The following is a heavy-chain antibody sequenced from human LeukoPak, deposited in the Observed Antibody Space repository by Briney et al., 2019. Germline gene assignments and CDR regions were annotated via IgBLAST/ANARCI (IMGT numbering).Heavy chain of an antibody. V-gene: IGHV4-61*02. Sequence: SETLSLTCTVSGGSISSGSYYWSWIRQPAGKGLEWIGRIYTSGSTNYNPSLKSRVTMSIDMSKNQFSLHLTSVTAADTAVYYCARDSDSGTYYWSQGTLVTVSS. D-gene: IGHD6-19*01. J-gene: IGHJ4*02. CDR1: GGSISSGSYY. CDR2: IYTSGST. CDR3: ARDSDSGTYY.